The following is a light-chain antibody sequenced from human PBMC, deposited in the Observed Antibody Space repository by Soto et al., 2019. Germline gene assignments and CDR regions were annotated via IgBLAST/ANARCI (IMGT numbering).Light chain of an antibody. V-gene: IGKV3-15*01. J-gene: IGKJ4*01. CDR3: QQYNTWPLT. CDR1: QSVSSN. Sequence: EIVMTQSPATLSVSPGERATLSCRASQSVSSNLAWYQQKPGQAPRLLIYGASTRSTAIPARFSGSGSGTEFPLTISSLQSEDFAVYYCQQYNTWPLTFGGGTKVEIK. CDR2: GAS.